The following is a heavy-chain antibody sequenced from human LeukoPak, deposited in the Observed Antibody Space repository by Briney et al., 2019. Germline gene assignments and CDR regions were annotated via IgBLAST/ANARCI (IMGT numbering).Heavy chain of an antibody. CDR1: RGTFSKYP. CDR3: ARGPNDYGDYTLNL. Sequence: EASVKVSCKTSRGTFSKYPISWVRQAPGRGLEWMGRIIPILGTVNYAQNFQGRVTMTTDESTTTVYLELRSLRSEDTAIYFCARGPNDYGDYTLNLWGQGTLITVSS. V-gene: IGHV1-69*11. J-gene: IGHJ4*02. D-gene: IGHD4-17*01. CDR2: IIPILGTV.